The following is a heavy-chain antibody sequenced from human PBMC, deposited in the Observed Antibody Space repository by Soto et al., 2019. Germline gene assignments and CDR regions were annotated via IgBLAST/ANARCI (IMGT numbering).Heavy chain of an antibody. J-gene: IGHJ4*02. CDR1: GFAFSNSW. Sequence: PGGSLRLSCAASGFAFSNSWMSWVRQAPGKGLEWVANMKEDGTEIWYMDSVKGRFTISRDNAKNTLYLQMNSLRAEDTAVYYCAVAVAGPTAIGYWGQGTLVTVSS. D-gene: IGHD6-19*01. CDR2: MKEDGTEI. CDR3: AVAVAGPTAIGY. V-gene: IGHV3-7*01.